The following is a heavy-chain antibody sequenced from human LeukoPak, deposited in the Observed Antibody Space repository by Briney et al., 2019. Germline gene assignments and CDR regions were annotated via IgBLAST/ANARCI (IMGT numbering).Heavy chain of an antibody. CDR2: IHSTGPT. D-gene: IGHD4-11*01. CDR3: ERLYSNYPFFSDY. CDR1: AGSISSYF. V-gene: IGHV4-4*09. J-gene: IGHJ4*02. Sequence: SETLSLTCTVSAGSISSYFWSLIRQPPGKGLEWIGDIHSTGPTNYNPSLKSRVTMSVDTSKNQFSLQLSSVTAADTAVHFCERLYSNYPFFSDYGGQGTLVTVSS.